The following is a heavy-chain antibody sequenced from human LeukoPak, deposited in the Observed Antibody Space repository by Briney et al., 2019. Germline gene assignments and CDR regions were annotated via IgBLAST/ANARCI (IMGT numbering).Heavy chain of an antibody. Sequence: TSETLSLTCAVSGVSISTSIWWSWVRQPPGKGLEWIGEIFHSGSTNYNPSLKSRLTISVDTSKNQFSLKLSSVTAADTAVYYCARGRVSAYSGSYGYWGQGTLVTVSS. D-gene: IGHD1-26*01. V-gene: IGHV4-4*02. CDR2: IFHSGST. CDR3: ARGRVSAYSGSYGY. J-gene: IGHJ4*02. CDR1: GVSISTSIW.